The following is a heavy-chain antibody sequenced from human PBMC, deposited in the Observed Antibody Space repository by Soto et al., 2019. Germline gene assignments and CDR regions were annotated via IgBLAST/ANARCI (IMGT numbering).Heavy chain of an antibody. D-gene: IGHD3-16*01. Sequence: ASVKVSCKASGYPFTSYHLHWVRQAPGQGLEWMGIITPSTGATMYAQKFLDRLTMTRDTSTSTVYLDLNSLRSEDTAVYYCAGELSGGFWDYWG. CDR1: GYPFTSYH. J-gene: IGHJ4*01. V-gene: IGHV1-46*03. CDR2: ITPSTGAT. CDR3: AGELSGGFWDY.